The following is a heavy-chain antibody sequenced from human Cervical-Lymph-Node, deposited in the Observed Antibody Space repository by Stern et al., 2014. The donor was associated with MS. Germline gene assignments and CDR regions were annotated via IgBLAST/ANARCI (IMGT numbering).Heavy chain of an antibody. V-gene: IGHV1-18*01. CDR1: GYSFTYYG. Sequence: VQLVESGAEVKKPGASVKVSCKASGYSFTYYGINWVRQAPGQGLEWMGWVSGGSANTTSAQKFQGRVTMTTDTSTSTAHMELRSLKSDDTALYYCARGGMGGNYYYYYGMDVWGQGTTVTVSS. CDR2: VSGGSANT. CDR3: ARGGMGGNYYYYYGMDV. J-gene: IGHJ6*02. D-gene: IGHD3-16*01.